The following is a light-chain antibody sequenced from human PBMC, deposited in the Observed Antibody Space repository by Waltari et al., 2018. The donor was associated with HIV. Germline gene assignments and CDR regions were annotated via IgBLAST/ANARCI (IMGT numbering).Light chain of an antibody. Sequence: DIQMTQSPSSMSASVGDRVTITCRAGQFISTSLAWYQQRPSRAPKLLIFAASRLQSGVPSRFSGGGSGTQFTLTINRLQPEDLATYYCQQAFSFPHTFGQGT. J-gene: IGKJ2*01. CDR1: QFISTS. CDR2: AAS. CDR3: QQAFSFPHT. V-gene: IGKV1-12*01.